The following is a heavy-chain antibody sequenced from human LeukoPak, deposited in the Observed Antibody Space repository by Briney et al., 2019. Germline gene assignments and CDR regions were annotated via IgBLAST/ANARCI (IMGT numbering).Heavy chain of an antibody. CDR2: IYYSGST. CDR3: AREVLYYDSSGYFNY. V-gene: IGHV4-59*01. J-gene: IGHJ4*02. Sequence: GSLRLSCAASGFTFSSYWMSWVRQPPGKGLEWIGYIYYSGSTNYNPSLKSRVTISVDTSKNQFSLKLSSVTAADTAVYYCAREVLYYDSSGYFNYWGQGTLVTVSS. D-gene: IGHD3-22*01. CDR1: GFTFSSYW.